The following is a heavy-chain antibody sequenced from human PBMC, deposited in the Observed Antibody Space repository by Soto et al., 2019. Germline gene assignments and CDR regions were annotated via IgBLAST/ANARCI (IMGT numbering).Heavy chain of an antibody. CDR3: AKDIPGRCDSLVLATFDI. J-gene: IGHJ3*02. D-gene: IGHD3-22*01. CDR1: GFTFDDYA. V-gene: IGHV3-9*01. Sequence: GGSLRLSCAASGFTFDDYAMHWVRQAPGKGLEWVSGISWNSGSIGYADSVKGRFTISRDNAKNSLYLQMNSLRADDTALYYCAKDIPGRCDSLVLATFDIWGQGTMVTVSS. CDR2: ISWNSGSI.